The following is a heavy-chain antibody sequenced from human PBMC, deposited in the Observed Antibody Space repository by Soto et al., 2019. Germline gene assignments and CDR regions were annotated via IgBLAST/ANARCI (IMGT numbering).Heavy chain of an antibody. Sequence: SETLSLTCTVSGGSISSSSYYWGWIRQPPGKGLEWIGSIYYSGSTYYNPSLKSRVTISVDTSKNQFSLKLSSVTAADTAVYYCARVIAVAGNNDYWGQGNLVTVSS. J-gene: IGHJ4*02. CDR2: IYYSGST. CDR3: ARVIAVAGNNDY. D-gene: IGHD6-19*01. CDR1: GGSISSSSYY. V-gene: IGHV4-39*07.